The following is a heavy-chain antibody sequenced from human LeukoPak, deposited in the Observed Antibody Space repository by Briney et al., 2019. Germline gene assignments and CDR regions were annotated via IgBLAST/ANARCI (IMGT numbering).Heavy chain of an antibody. D-gene: IGHD1-26*01. J-gene: IGHJ4*02. CDR1: GFTFSSYA. V-gene: IGHV3-23*01. Sequence: GGSLRLSCAAPGFTFSSYAMSWVRQAQGKGLEWVSAISGSGGSTYYADSVKGRFTISRDNSKNTLYLQMNSLRAEDTAVYYCAKDLRVGATDCYFDYWGQGTLVTVSS. CDR2: ISGSGGST. CDR3: AKDLRVGATDCYFDY.